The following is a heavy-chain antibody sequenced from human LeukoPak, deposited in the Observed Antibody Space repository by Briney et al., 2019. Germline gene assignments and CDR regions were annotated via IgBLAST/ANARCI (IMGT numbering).Heavy chain of an antibody. Sequence: GSLGLSLSASRFPFKNYGMHWVRQAPGKGLERVALISYDGSNKYYADSVKGRFTISRDNSKNTLYLQMNSLRAEDTAVYYCAKGELGLWFDYWGQGTLVTVSS. V-gene: IGHV3-30*18. D-gene: IGHD5-18*01. CDR2: ISYDGSNK. CDR1: RFPFKNYG. CDR3: AKGELGLWFDY. J-gene: IGHJ4*02.